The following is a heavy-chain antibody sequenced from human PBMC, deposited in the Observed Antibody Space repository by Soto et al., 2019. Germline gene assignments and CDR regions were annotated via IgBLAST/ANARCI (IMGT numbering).Heavy chain of an antibody. Sequence: QVQLVQSGAEVKKPGSSVKVSCKASGGTFSSYTISWVRQAPGQGLEWMGRIIPILGIANYAQKFQGRVTITADKSTSPAYMELGSLRSEDTAGYYCAREEYYYGSGALFDYWGQGTLVTVSS. V-gene: IGHV1-69*08. CDR2: IIPILGIA. J-gene: IGHJ4*02. CDR3: AREEYYYGSGALFDY. D-gene: IGHD3-10*01. CDR1: GGTFSSYT.